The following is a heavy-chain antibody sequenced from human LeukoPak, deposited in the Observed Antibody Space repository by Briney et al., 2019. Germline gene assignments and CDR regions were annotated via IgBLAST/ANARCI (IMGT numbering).Heavy chain of an antibody. CDR2: ISSNGATT. V-gene: IGHV3-64D*06. CDR1: GFTFNRFY. J-gene: IGHJ4*02. Sequence: PGGSLRLSCSASGFTFNRFYLHWVRQAPGKGLGFVSHISSNGATTYYADSVKGRFTISRDNSKNTLYLQMSSLRADDTAVYYRVKDRSIAAPNNDFFDSWGQGALVTVSS. CDR3: VKDRSIAAPNNDFFDS. D-gene: IGHD6-6*01.